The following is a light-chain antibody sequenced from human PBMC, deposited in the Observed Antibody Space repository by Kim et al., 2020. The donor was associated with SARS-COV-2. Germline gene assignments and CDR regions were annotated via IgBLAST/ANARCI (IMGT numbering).Light chain of an antibody. J-gene: IGKJ1*01. Sequence: DIQMTQSPSSLSAYVGDRVTITCRASQDISRYLNWYQQKPGKAPNLLIYTASSLQSGVPSRFTGSGSETDFTLTITSLQPEDFATYYCQQTSSAPRTFGQGTKVDIK. CDR3: QQTSSAPRT. CDR2: TAS. CDR1: QDISRY. V-gene: IGKV1-39*01.